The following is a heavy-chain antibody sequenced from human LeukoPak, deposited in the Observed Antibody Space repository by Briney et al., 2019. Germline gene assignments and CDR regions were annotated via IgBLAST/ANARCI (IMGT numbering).Heavy chain of an antibody. Sequence: GASVKVSCKASGYTFTSYYMHWVRQAPGQGLEWMGIINPSGGSTSYAQKFQGRVTMTRDTSTSTVYMELSSLRSEDTAVYYCAREYSSSPLGVYNWFDPWGQGTLVAVSS. CDR3: AREYSSSPLGVYNWFDP. D-gene: IGHD6-6*01. CDR1: GYTFTSYY. CDR2: INPSGGST. J-gene: IGHJ5*02. V-gene: IGHV1-46*01.